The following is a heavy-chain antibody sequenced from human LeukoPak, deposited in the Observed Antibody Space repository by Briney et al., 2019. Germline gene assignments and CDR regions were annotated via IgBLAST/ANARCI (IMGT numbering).Heavy chain of an antibody. CDR3: ARVVGCGGDCYSGISDY. CDR1: GYTFTSYA. D-gene: IGHD2-21*02. J-gene: IGHJ4*02. V-gene: IGHV7-4-1*02. Sequence: ASVKVSCKASGYTFTSYAMNWVRQAPGQGLEWMGWININTGNPTYAQGFTGRFVFSLDTSVSTAYLQISSLKAEDTAVYYCARVVGCGGDCYSGISDYWGQGTLVTVSS. CDR2: ININTGNP.